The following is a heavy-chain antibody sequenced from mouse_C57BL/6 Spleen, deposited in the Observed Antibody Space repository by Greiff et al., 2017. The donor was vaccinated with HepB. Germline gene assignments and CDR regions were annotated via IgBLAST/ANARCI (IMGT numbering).Heavy chain of an antibody. J-gene: IGHJ4*01. CDR2: ISSGSSTI. CDR1: GFTFSDYG. V-gene: IGHV5-17*01. D-gene: IGHD5-1*01. Sequence: EVQLVESGGGLVKPGGSLKLSCAASGFTFSDYGMHWVRQAPEKGLEWVAYISSGSSTIYYADTVKGRFTISKDNAKNTLFLQMTSLRSADTAMYYGARPVHYYAMDYWGQGTSVTVSS. CDR3: ARPVHYYAMDY.